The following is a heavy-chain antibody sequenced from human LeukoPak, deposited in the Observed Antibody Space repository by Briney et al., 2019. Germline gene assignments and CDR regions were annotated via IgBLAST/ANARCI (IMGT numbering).Heavy chain of an antibody. J-gene: IGHJ4*02. CDR3: ARDSGPVDY. CDR1: GGSISSYY. D-gene: IGHD5-12*01. V-gene: IGHV4-59*12. Sequence: SETLSLTCTVSGGSISSYYWSWIRQPPGKGLEWIGEIYHSGSTNYNPSLKSRVTISVDKSKNQFSLKLSSVTAADTAVYYCARDSGPVDYWGQGTLVTVSS. CDR2: IYHSGST.